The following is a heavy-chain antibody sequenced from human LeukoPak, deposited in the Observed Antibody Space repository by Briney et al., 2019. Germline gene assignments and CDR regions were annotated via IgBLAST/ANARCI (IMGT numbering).Heavy chain of an antibody. CDR2: IYHSGST. CDR3: LYGGNSGDWVY. V-gene: IGHV4-38-2*02. D-gene: IGHD4-23*01. CDR1: GYSISSGYY. J-gene: IGHJ4*02. Sequence: SETLSLTCTVSGYSISSGYYWGWIRQPPGKGLEWIGSIYHSGSTNYNPSLKSRVTISVDKSKNQFSLNLSSVTAADTAVYYCLYGGNSGDWVYWGQGTLVTVSS.